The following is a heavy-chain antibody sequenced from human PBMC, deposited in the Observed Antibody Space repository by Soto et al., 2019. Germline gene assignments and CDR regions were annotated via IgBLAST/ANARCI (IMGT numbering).Heavy chain of an antibody. CDR2: ISGSGGST. CDR1: GFTFSSYA. Sequence: EVQLLESGGGLVQPGGSLRLSCAASGFTFSSYAMSWVRQAPGKGLEWVSAISGSGGSTYYADSVKGRFTISRDNSKNTLYLQMNSLRAEDTAVYYCAKEGYDFWSGYYPYYFDYWGQGTLVPVSS. CDR3: AKEGYDFWSGYYPYYFDY. V-gene: IGHV3-23*01. D-gene: IGHD3-3*01. J-gene: IGHJ4*02.